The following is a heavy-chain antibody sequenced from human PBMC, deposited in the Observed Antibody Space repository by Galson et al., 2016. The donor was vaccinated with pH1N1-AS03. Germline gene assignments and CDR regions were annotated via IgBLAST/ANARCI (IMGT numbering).Heavy chain of an antibody. J-gene: IGHJ3*01. CDR2: IYYSGTT. CDR1: GAPITSGSHY. D-gene: IGHD3-22*01. Sequence: SETLSLTCSVSGAPITSGSHYWTWIRQLPGKGLEWIGYIYYSGTTKFNPSLATRVTMSVDRSKSQFSLSLMSVTATDTAVYYCARDGQLWPHYYPLDVWGQGTMVTVSS. V-gene: IGHV4-61*01. CDR3: ARDGQLWPHYYPLDV.